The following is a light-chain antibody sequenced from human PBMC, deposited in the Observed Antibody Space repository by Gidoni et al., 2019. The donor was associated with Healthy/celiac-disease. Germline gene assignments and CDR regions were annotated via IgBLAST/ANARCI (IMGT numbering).Light chain of an antibody. J-gene: IGKJ3*01. V-gene: IGKV1-9*01. CDR1: QGISSY. CDR2: AAS. CDR3: QQLNSYPT. Sequence: DIQLTQSPSFLSVSVGDRVTITCRASQGISSYLAWYQQKPGKAPKLLSYAASTLQSGGPSRFSGSGSGTEFTLTISSLQPEDFATYYCQQLNSYPTFGPGTKVDIK.